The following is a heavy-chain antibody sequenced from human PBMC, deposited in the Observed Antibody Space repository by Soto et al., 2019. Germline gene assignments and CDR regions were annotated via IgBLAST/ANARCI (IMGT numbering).Heavy chain of an antibody. CDR1: GFTFSSYE. CDR2: ISSSGSTI. CDR3: ARDSFKLTTSYYGMDV. J-gene: IGHJ6*02. Sequence: PGGSLRLSCAASGFTFSSYEMNWVRQAPGKGLEWVSYISSSGSTIYYADSVKGRFTISRDNAKNSLYLQMNSLRAEDTAVYYCARDSFKLTTSYYGMDVCGQGPTVTVSS. V-gene: IGHV3-48*03. D-gene: IGHD4-4*01.